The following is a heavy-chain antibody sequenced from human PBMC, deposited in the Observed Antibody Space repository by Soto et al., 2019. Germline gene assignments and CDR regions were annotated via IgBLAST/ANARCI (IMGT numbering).Heavy chain of an antibody. J-gene: IGHJ4*02. V-gene: IGHV2-5*02. CDR2: IYWDDDK. Sequence: QVTLRESGPTLVKPTQTLTLTCTFSAFSLSTSGVAVGWIRQPPGKALEWLALIYWDDDKRYSPSLKSRLTITKDTSKKQVVLRMTNLDPVDTATYYCAHRVLDGGFDYWGQGTLVTVSS. CDR1: AFSLSTSGVA. D-gene: IGHD2-8*01. CDR3: AHRVLDGGFDY.